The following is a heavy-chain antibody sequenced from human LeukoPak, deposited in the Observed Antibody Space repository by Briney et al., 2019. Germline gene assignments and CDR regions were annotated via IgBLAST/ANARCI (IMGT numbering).Heavy chain of an antibody. CDR3: ARAPYYYDSSGPWGMDV. J-gene: IGHJ6*02. CDR2: IYYSGST. CDR1: GGSISSGGYY. Sequence: SETLSLTCTVSGGSISSGGYYWSWIRQHPGKGLGWIGYIYYSGSTYYNPSLRSRVTISVDTSKNQFSLKLSSVTAADTAVYYCARAPYYYDSSGPWGMDVWGQGATVTVSS. V-gene: IGHV4-31*03. D-gene: IGHD3-22*01.